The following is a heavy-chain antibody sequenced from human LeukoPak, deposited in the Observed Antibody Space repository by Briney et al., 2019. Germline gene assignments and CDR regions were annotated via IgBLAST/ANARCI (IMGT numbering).Heavy chain of an antibody. CDR2: ISSNGGST. J-gene: IGHJ6*02. D-gene: IGHD2-21*01. V-gene: IGHV3-64*01. CDR3: ARGTLAYCGGDCSGMDV. CDR1: GFTFSSYA. Sequence: GGSLRLSCAASGFTFSSYAMHWVRQAPGKGLEYVSAISSNGGSTYYANSVKGRFTIPRDNSKNTLYLQMGSLRAEDMAVYYCARGTLAYCGGDCSGMDVWGQGTTVTVSS.